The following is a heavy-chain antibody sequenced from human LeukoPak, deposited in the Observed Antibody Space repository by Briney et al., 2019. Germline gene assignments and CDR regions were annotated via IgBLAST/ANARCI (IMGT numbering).Heavy chain of an antibody. CDR2: IRYDGSNK. CDR3: AGGGSGSYYNEINYYYYMDV. J-gene: IGHJ6*03. CDR1: GFTFSSYG. V-gene: IGHV3-30*02. D-gene: IGHD3-10*01. Sequence: GGSLRLSCAASGFTFSSYGMHWVRQAPGKGLEWVAFIRYDGSNKYYADSVKGRFTISRDNSKNTLYLQMNSLRAEDTAVYYCAGGGSGSYYNEINYYYYMDVWGKGTTVTISS.